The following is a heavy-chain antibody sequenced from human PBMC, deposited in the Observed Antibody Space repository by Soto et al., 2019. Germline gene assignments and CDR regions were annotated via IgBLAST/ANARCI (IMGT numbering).Heavy chain of an antibody. CDR2: INSDGSST. D-gene: IGHD3-22*01. CDR1: GFTFSSYW. J-gene: IGHJ4*02. CDR3: AREGGYDSSGYYI. Sequence: PGGSLRLSCAASGFTFSSYWMHWVRQAPGKGLVWVSRINSDGSSTSDADSVEGRFTISRDNAKNTLYLQMNSLRAEDTAVYYCAREGGYDSSGYYIWGQGTLVTVSS. V-gene: IGHV3-74*01.